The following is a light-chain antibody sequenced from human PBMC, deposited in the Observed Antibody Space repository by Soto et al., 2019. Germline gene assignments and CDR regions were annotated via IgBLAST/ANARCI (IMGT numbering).Light chain of an antibody. V-gene: IGKV4-1*01. Sequence: DIVMTQSPDSLAVSLGERATINCKSSQSVLYSSNNENYLAWYQQKPGQPPKLLIHWASTRESGVPDRFSGSGSGTDLPLPLNGVQAEDVAVYYCQQYYDTRTFGQGTKLEIK. CDR3: QQYYDTRT. J-gene: IGKJ2*01. CDR1: QSVLYSSNNENY. CDR2: WAS.